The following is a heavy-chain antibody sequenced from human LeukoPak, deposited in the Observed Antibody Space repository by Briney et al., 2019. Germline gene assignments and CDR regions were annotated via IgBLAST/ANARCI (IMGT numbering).Heavy chain of an antibody. V-gene: IGHV1-8*01. CDR3: ARAYYGSGSYGI. J-gene: IGHJ3*02. CDR2: MNPNSGNT. D-gene: IGHD3-10*01. Sequence: ASVKVSCKASGYTFTSYDINWVRQAPGQGLEWMGWMNPNSGNTGYAQKFQGRVTMTRNTSISTAYMELSSLRSEDTAVYYCARAYYGSGSYGIWGQGTMVTVSS. CDR1: GYTFTSYD.